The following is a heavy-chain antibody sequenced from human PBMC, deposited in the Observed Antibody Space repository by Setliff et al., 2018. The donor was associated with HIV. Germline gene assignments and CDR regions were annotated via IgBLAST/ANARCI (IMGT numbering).Heavy chain of an antibody. CDR2: ISYSGSI. V-gene: IGHV4-59*01. CDR1: GGSISNYY. Sequence: SETLSLTCSVSGGSISNYYWSWIRQPPGEGLEWIGYISYSGSITYNPSLKSRVTISLDTSKNQFSLKVNSVTAADTAVYFCARDSFTVDYFMDVWGKGTPVTVSS. J-gene: IGHJ6*03. D-gene: IGHD3-10*01. CDR3: ARDSFTVDYFMDV.